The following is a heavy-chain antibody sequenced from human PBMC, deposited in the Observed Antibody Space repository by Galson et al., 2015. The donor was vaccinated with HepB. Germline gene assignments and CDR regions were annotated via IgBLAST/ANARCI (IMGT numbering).Heavy chain of an antibody. Sequence: SLRLSCADPGFNFSDHYMDWPRQAPRKGLEWVGLSRNKANSYTTEYAASVKGRFTISRDDSKNSLHLQMNSRKTEDTAVYYCARSTIVIRGAFDIWGQGTMVTVSS. D-gene: IGHD5/OR15-5a*01. CDR1: GFNFSDHY. V-gene: IGHV3-72*01. CDR2: SRNKANSYTT. J-gene: IGHJ3*02. CDR3: ARSTIVIRGAFDI.